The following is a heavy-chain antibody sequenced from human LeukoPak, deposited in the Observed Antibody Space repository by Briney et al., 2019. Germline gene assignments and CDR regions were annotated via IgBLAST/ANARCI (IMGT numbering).Heavy chain of an antibody. V-gene: IGHV3-30*02. CDR1: GFTFSSYA. J-gene: IGHJ1*01. Sequence: PGGSLRLSCVTSGFTFSSYAMHWVRQAPGEGLEWVAFTRYDESDKYYADAVKGRFTISRDTSINTLYLQINNLRPEDTAVYYCAKSLHSGSYSGEHFHYWGQGTLVTVSS. CDR2: TRYDESDK. D-gene: IGHD1-26*01. CDR3: AKSLHSGSYSGEHFHY.